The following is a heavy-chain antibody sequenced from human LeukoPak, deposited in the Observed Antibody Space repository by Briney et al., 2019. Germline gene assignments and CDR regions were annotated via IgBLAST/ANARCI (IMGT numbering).Heavy chain of an antibody. D-gene: IGHD1-26*01. CDR3: AKAVGAKGDYYYYYGMDV. Sequence: PGGSLRLSCSASGXTFGSYAMHWVRQAPGKGLEYVSAISSNGGSTYYADSVKGRFTISRDNSKNTLYLQMSSLRAEDTAVYYCAKAVGAKGDYYYYYGMDVWGQGTTVTVSS. V-gene: IGHV3-64D*09. CDR2: ISSNGGST. J-gene: IGHJ6*02. CDR1: GXTFGSYA.